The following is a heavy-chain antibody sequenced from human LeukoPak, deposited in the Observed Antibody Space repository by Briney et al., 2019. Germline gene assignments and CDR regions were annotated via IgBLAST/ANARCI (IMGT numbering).Heavy chain of an antibody. D-gene: IGHD2-21*02. V-gene: IGHV1-69*01. CDR3: ARGGEHIVVVTAPNRLYYYGMDV. J-gene: IGHJ6*04. CDR2: IIPIFGTA. Sequence: SVQDSCQGSGGTHINYALSGVRQPRSQGLAWMGGIIPIFGTANYAQKFQGRVTITADESTSTAYMELSSLRSEDTAVYYCARGGEHIVVVTAPNRLYYYGMDVWGKGTTVTVSS. CDR1: GGTHINYA.